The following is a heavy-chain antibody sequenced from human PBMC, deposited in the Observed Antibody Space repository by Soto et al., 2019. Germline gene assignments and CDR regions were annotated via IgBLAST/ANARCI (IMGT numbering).Heavy chain of an antibody. J-gene: IGHJ4*02. CDR3: ATSTIAVRYFDY. CDR1: SYSIISYYY. V-gene: IGHV4-38-2*01. D-gene: IGHD6-6*01. CDR2: TYHSGTT. Sequence: SETLSRTCVVSSYSIISYYYCGWIRQPPGKGLEWIGNTYHSGTTYYNPSLKSRVTISVDTSKNQFSLKLSSVTAADTAVYYCATSTIAVRYFDYWGQGTLVTVSS.